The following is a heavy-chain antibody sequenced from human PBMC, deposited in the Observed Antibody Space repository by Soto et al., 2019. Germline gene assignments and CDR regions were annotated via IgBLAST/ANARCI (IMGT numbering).Heavy chain of an antibody. D-gene: IGHD6-19*01. CDR2: IYYSGST. CDR1: GGSISSSSYY. V-gene: IGHV4-39*01. Sequence: QLQLQESGPGLVKPSETLSLTCTVSGGSISSSSYYWGWIRQPPGKGLEWIGSIYYSGSTYYNPSLKSRVTISVDTSKNQCSLKLSSVTAADTAVYYCARARPGIAVAGTSYFDYWGQGTLVTVSS. CDR3: ARARPGIAVAGTSYFDY. J-gene: IGHJ4*02.